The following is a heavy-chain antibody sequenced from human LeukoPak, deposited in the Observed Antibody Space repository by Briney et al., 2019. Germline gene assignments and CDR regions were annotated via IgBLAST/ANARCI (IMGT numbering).Heavy chain of an antibody. CDR2: LSYDETHK. V-gene: IGHV3-30*04. Sequence: GGSLRPSCAASGFTFSVYAIHWVRQAPGKGLEWVAVLSYDETHKYYTDSVRGRFTISRDNSKNTVYLQMNSLRAEDTAVYCCARDSGYCAGGSCYVRYWGQGTLVTVSS. J-gene: IGHJ4*02. CDR3: ARDSGYCAGGSCYVRY. D-gene: IGHD2-15*01. CDR1: GFTFSVYA.